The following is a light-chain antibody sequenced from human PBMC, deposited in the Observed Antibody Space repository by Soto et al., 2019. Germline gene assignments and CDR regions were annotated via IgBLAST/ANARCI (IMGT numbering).Light chain of an antibody. V-gene: IGLV4-69*01. CDR2: LNSDGSH. J-gene: IGLJ2*01. CDR1: SGHSSYA. CDR3: QTWVTGIQI. Sequence: QLVLTQSPSASAYLGASVQLTCTLSSGHSSYAIAWHQQQPEKGPRYLMKLNSDGSHSKGDGIPDRFSGSSSGAERYLTISSLQSEDEADYYCQTWVTGIQIFGGGTKLTVL.